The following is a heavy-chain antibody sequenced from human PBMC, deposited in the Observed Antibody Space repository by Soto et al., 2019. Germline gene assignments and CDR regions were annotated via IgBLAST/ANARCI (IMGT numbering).Heavy chain of an antibody. D-gene: IGHD3-10*01. Sequence: SETLALTCSVSGSAMTTYSWHWIRQAPGKGLEWIGFIYNSGRGSTGSNPSLTSRVTFSIETSKNQFSRTLTSVTAADTAVYYCARQGFGVLHGLVDVWGQGTTVTVSS. J-gene: IGHJ6*02. CDR2: IYNSGRGST. CDR3: ARQGFGVLHGLVDV. CDR1: GSAMTTYS. V-gene: IGHV4-59*08.